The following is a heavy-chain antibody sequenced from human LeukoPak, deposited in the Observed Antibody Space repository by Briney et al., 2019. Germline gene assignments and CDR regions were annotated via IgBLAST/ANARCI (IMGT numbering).Heavy chain of an antibody. D-gene: IGHD1-14*01. Sequence: SETLSLTCTVSGGSVSSGSYYWSWIRQPPGKGLEWIGYIYYSGSTNYNPSLKSRVTISVDTSKNQFSLKLSSVTAADTAVYYCASAPPSIHWGQGTLVTVSS. V-gene: IGHV4-61*01. CDR2: IYYSGST. CDR3: ASAPPSIH. CDR1: GGSVSSGSYY. J-gene: IGHJ4*02.